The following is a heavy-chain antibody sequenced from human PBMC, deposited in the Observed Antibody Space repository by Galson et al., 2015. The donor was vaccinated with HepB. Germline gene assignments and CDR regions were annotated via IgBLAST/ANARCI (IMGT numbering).Heavy chain of an antibody. CDR1: GYTFTNFY. CDR3: AILLEYSCYDWLHYSFDI. J-gene: IGHJ3*02. D-gene: IGHD5-12*01. Sequence: SVKVSCKASGYTFTNFYMHWVRQAPGQGLEWMGRVNPRDGTTRYTQKFQGRVTMTRDTSTTTVYLELSSLRSEDTAVYYCAILLEYSCYDWLHYSFDIWGQGTLVTVSS. V-gene: IGHV1-46*01. CDR2: VNPRDGTT.